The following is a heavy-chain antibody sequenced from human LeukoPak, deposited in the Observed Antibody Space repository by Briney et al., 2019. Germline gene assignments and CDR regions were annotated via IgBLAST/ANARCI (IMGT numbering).Heavy chain of an antibody. V-gene: IGHV4-39*01. Sequence: SETLSLTCTVSGGSISSNSYYWAWIRQPPGKGLEWIGTIYYSGNTYYNPSLKSRVTISIDTSKSQFSLKLSSVTAADTAVYYSSRLSYYNYYMDVWGKGTTVTVSS. CDR3: SRLSYYNYYMDV. J-gene: IGHJ6*03. CDR2: IYYSGNT. CDR1: GGSISSNSYY.